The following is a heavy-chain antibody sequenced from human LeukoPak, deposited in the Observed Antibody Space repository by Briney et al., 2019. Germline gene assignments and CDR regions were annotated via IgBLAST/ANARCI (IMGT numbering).Heavy chain of an antibody. V-gene: IGHV3-48*04. CDR2: ISSSSSTI. J-gene: IGHJ6*03. CDR3: AKDKASTGYYMDV. Sequence: GGSLRLSCAASGFTFSSYSMNWVRQAPGKGLEWVSYISSSSSTIYYADSVKGRFTISRDNAKNSLYLQMNSLRAEDMALYYCAKDKASTGYYMDVWGKGTTVTVSS. CDR1: GFTFSSYS. D-gene: IGHD3-9*01.